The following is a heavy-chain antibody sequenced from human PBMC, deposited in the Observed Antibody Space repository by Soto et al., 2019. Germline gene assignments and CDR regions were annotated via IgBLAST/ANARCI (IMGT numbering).Heavy chain of an antibody. CDR3: ARAPKVYGSSLAT. D-gene: IGHD6-19*01. V-gene: IGHV1-2*02. Sequence: ASVKVSCKSSGYTITDNYLHWVRQAPGQGREWMGWINPNSGGTNYAQKFQGRVTMTRDTSISTAYMELSRLRSDDTAVFYCARAPKVYGSSLATWGQGTPVTVSS. CDR2: INPNSGGT. J-gene: IGHJ5*02. CDR1: GYTITDNY.